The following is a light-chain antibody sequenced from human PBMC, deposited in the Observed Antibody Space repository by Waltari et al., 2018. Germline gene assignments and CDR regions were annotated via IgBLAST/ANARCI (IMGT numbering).Light chain of an antibody. CDR3: MQGTHWPYT. CDR1: QSLLHSDGTTY. CDR2: KVS. V-gene: IGKV2-30*02. J-gene: IGKJ2*01. Sequence: DVVMSQSPLPLPVTLGQSASLFSISSQSLLHSDGTTYLMWFHQRPGQSPRRLVYKVSYRESGVPDRFSGSGSDTDFTLKISRVEADDVGVYYCMQGTHWPYTFGQGTRLDIK.